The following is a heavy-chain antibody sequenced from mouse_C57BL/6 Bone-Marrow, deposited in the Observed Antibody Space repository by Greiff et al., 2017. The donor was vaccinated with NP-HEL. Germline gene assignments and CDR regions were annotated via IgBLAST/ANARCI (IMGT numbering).Heavy chain of an antibody. CDR1: GFTFSSYA. CDR3: ARALYGSSYTYYFDY. J-gene: IGHJ2*01. Sequence: EVHLVESGGGLVKPGGSLKLSCAASGFTFSSYAMSWVRQTPEKRLEWVATISDGGSYTYYPDNVKGRFTISRDNAKNNLYLQMSHLKSEDTAMYYCARALYGSSYTYYFDYWGQGTTLTVSS. D-gene: IGHD1-1*01. CDR2: ISDGGSYT. V-gene: IGHV5-4*01.